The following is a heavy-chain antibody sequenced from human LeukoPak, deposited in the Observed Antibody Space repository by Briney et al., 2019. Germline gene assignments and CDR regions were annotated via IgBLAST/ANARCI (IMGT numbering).Heavy chain of an antibody. V-gene: IGHV3-73*01. Sequence: GGPLRLSCAASGFTFSGSAMHWVRQASGKGLEWVGRIRSKANSYATAYAASVKGRFTISRDDSKNTAYLQMNSLKTEDTAVYYCTNLIAAAGNDAFDIWGQGTMVTVSS. CDR3: TNLIAAAGNDAFDI. D-gene: IGHD6-13*01. CDR1: GFTFSGSA. CDR2: IRSKANSYAT. J-gene: IGHJ3*02.